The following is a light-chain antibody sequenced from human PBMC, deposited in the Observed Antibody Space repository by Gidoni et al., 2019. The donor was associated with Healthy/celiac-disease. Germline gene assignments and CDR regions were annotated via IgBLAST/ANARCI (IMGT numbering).Light chain of an antibody. CDR2: DAS. Sequence: IVLTPSPATLSLSPGESATLSCRASQSVSSYLAWYQQKPGQAPRLLIYDASNRATGIPARFSGSGSGTDFTLTISRLEPEDVAVYYCKQRRNWPLTFGGGTKVEIK. CDR1: QSVSSY. V-gene: IGKV3-11*01. CDR3: KQRRNWPLT. J-gene: IGKJ4*01.